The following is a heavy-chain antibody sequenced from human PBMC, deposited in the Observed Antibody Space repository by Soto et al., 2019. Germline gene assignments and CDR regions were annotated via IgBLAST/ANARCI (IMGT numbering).Heavy chain of an antibody. CDR2: ISGSGGST. D-gene: IGHD3-3*01. CDR3: AKSNEEYYDFWSGSLLGGMDV. J-gene: IGHJ6*02. CDR1: GFTFSSYA. Sequence: GGSLRLSCAASGFTFSSYAMSWVRQAPGKGLEWVSAISGSGGSTYYADSVKGRFTISRDNSKNTLYLRMNSLRAEDTAVYYCAKSNEEYYDFWSGSLLGGMDVWGQGTTVTVSS. V-gene: IGHV3-23*01.